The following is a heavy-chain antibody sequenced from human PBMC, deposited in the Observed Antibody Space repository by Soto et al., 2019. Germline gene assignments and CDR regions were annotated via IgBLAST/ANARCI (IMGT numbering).Heavy chain of an antibody. CDR3: ARVLISGQWLVGDYFDY. CDR1: GYTFTSYG. J-gene: IGHJ4*02. Sequence: VKVSCKASGYTFTSYGISWVRQAPGQGLEWMGWISAYNGNTNYAQKLQGRVTMTTDTSTSTAYMELRSLRSDDTAVYYCARVLISGQWLVGDYFDYWGQGTLVTVSS. D-gene: IGHD6-19*01. V-gene: IGHV1-18*01. CDR2: ISAYNGNT.